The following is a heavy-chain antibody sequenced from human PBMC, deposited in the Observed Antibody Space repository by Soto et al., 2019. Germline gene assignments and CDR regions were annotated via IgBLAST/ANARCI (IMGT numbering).Heavy chain of an antibody. D-gene: IGHD1-26*01. CDR2: NSAYNDNT. CDR1: GYTFTKFG. CDR3: ARFRTGGDVTENWVDP. J-gene: IGHJ5*02. V-gene: IGHV1-18*01. Sequence: QVRLVQSGAEVKKPGASVKVSCKSSGYTFTKFGISWVRQAPGQGLEWMGWNSAYNDNTNYAQKLQGRVNMTSDTSTSTADMELRSLRSDDTAVYYCARFRTGGDVTENWVDPWGQGTLVTVSS.